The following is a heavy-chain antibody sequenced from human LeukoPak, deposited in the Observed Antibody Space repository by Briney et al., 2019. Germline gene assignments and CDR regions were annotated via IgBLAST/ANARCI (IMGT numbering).Heavy chain of an antibody. D-gene: IGHD1-14*01. Sequence: PGGSLRLSCAASGFTFSSYGMNWVRQAPGKGLEWVSSISSSSSYIYYADSVKGRFTISRDNAKNSLYLQMNSLRAEDTAVYCCASSGGMNAFDIWGQGTMVTVSS. J-gene: IGHJ3*02. CDR2: ISSSSSYI. CDR1: GFTFSSYG. V-gene: IGHV3-21*01. CDR3: ASSGGMNAFDI.